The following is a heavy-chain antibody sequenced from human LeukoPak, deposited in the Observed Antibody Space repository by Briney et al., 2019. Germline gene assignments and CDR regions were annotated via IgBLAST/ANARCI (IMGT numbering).Heavy chain of an antibody. D-gene: IGHD4/OR15-4a*01. J-gene: IGHJ6*03. Sequence: GGSLRLSCAASGFTFSSYGMHWVRQAPGKGLEWLATIGGGGRDTFYADSVKGRFTVSRDNSKNTLYLQMSSLRAEDTAVYFCAKNRGANYYNYYMDVWGKGTTVTVSS. CDR2: IGGGGRDT. CDR3: AKNRGANYYNYYMDV. V-gene: IGHV3-23*01. CDR1: GFTFSSYG.